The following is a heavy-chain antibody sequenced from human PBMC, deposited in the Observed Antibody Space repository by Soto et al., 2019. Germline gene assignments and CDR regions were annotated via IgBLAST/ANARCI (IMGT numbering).Heavy chain of an antibody. CDR3: ARDRITIFGVVTTPDAFDI. CDR1: GGTFSSYA. CDR2: INPSGGST. V-gene: IGHV1-46*01. Sequence: GASVKVSCKASGGTFSSYAISWVRQAPGQGLEWMGIINPSGGSTSYAQKFQGRVTMTRDTSTSTVYMELSSLRSEDTAVYYCARDRITIFGVVTTPDAFDIWGQGTMVTVSS. D-gene: IGHD3-3*01. J-gene: IGHJ3*02.